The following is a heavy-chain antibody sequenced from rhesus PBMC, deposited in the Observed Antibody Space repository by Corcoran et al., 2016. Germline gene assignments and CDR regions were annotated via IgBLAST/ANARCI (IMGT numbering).Heavy chain of an antibody. V-gene: IGHV4-127*01. CDR2: VFGGSGST. J-gene: IGHJ5-2*02. CDR3: ARGWCHGSGCSSLDV. CDR1: GYSISSGYG. D-gene: IGHD2-21*01. Sequence: QVQLQESGPGLVKPSETLSLTCAVSGYSISSGYGWGWIRQPPGKGLEWIGQVFGGSGSTHTTPALKSRGTGSKDTSKNQCSLRLTSVAAADTAVYYCARGWCHGSGCSSLDVWGRGVLVTVSS.